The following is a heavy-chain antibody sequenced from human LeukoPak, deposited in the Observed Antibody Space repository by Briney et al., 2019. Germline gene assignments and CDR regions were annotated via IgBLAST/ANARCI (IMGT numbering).Heavy chain of an antibody. J-gene: IGHJ4*02. CDR1: GFTFSNYS. CDR2: ISSSSSTI. CDR3: ARGDDYDFWSGYVV. D-gene: IGHD3-3*01. V-gene: IGHV3-48*01. Sequence: GGSLRLSCAASGFTFSNYSMNWVRQAPGKGLEWVSYISSSSSTIYYADSVKGRFTISRDNAKNSLYLQMNSLRAEDTAVYYCARGDDYDFWSGYVVWGQGTLVTVSS.